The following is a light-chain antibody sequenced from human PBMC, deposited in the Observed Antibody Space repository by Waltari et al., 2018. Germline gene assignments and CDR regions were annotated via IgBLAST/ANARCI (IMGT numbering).Light chain of an antibody. V-gene: IGLV3-19*01. J-gene: IGLJ2*01. Sequence: SSELTQDPAVSVALGQTVRITCQGDSLRSSYASWYQQKPGQAPVLVIYGKNNRPSGIPDRISGSSSGNTASLTITGAQAEDEADYYCNSRDSSGNVVFGGGTKLTVL. CDR1: SLRSSY. CDR2: GKN. CDR3: NSRDSSGNVV.